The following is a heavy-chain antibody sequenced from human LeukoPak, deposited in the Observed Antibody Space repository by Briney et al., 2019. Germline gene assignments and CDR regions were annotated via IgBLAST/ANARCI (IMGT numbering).Heavy chain of an antibody. V-gene: IGHV3-30*18. Sequence: GGSLRLSCAASGFTFSSYGMHWVRQAPGKGLEWVAVISYDGSNKYYADSVKGRFTISRDNSKNTLYLQMNSLRAEDTAVYYCAKDPPVPIVVVPAAPDYWGQGTLVTVSS. D-gene: IGHD2-2*01. CDR1: GFTFSSYG. J-gene: IGHJ4*02. CDR3: AKDPPVPIVVVPAAPDY. CDR2: ISYDGSNK.